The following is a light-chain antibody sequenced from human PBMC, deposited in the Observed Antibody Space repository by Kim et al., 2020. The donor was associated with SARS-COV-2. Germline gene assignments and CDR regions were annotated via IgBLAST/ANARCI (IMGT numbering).Light chain of an antibody. CDR3: AAWDDRLSGRV. V-gene: IGLV1-47*01. Sequence: GQRVTSAGSGSSYNSEKNYVYWYQQVPGTAPKVLIYGNNQRPSGVPDRFSGSKSGTSASLAISGLRSEDEADYYCAAWDDRLSGRVFGGGTKLTVL. CDR1: SYNSEKNY. CDR2: GNN. J-gene: IGLJ3*02.